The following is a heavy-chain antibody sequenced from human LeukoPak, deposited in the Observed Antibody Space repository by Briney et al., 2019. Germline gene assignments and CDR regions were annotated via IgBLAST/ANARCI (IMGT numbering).Heavy chain of an antibody. J-gene: IGHJ4*02. CDR3: VRDRGYDSSGYYSAAGSD. CDR2: INPSGST. D-gene: IGHD3-22*01. Sequence: SQTLSLTCAVYGGSSSGFYWSWIRQPPGKGLEWVGEINPSGSTKYNPSLKSRVTMSVDTSKNHFSLKLSSVTAADTAVYYCVRDRGYDSSGYYSAAGSDWGQGTLVTVSS. CDR1: GGSSSGFY. V-gene: IGHV4-34*01.